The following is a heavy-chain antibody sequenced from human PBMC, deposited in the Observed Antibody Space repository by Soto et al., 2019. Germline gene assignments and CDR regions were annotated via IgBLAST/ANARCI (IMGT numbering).Heavy chain of an antibody. Sequence: SETLSLTCAVSGYSISSGYYWGWIRQPPGKGLEWIGSIYHSGSTYYNPSLKSRVTISVDTSKNQFSLKLSSVTAADTAVYYCARATYYYDSSRFDYWGQGTLVTVSS. J-gene: IGHJ4*02. CDR2: IYHSGST. CDR1: GYSISSGYY. V-gene: IGHV4-38-2*01. D-gene: IGHD3-22*01. CDR3: ARATYYYDSSRFDY.